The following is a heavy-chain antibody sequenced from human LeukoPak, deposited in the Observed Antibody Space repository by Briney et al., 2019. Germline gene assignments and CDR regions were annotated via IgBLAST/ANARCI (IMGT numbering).Heavy chain of an antibody. CDR2: ICGIGSI. CDR1: GGSIGSYY. D-gene: IGHD2/OR15-2a*01. Sequence: SETLSLTCTGSGGSIGSYYWSWIRQPPGKGMEWIAYICGIGSINYNPSLKSRVTISLHTSKNQFSLKLSSVTAADTAVYYCAGHHPRNTVDFWGQGTLVTVSS. J-gene: IGHJ4*02. V-gene: IGHV4-59*08. CDR3: AGHHPRNTVDF.